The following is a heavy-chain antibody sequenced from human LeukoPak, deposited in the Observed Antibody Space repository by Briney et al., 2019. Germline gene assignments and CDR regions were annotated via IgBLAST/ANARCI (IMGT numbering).Heavy chain of an antibody. V-gene: IGHV3-64D*09. CDR1: GFTFSSYA. J-gene: IGHJ4*02. CDR3: VKRDNSGHYYYDF. D-gene: IGHD3-22*01. CDR2: ISKNGGST. Sequence: PGGSLGLSCSASGFTFSSYAMHWVRQAPGKGLEYVSGISKNGGSTYYADSVKGRFTISRDNSKTTLYLQMSSLRPEDTAVYYCVKRDNSGHYYYDFWGQGTLVTVSS.